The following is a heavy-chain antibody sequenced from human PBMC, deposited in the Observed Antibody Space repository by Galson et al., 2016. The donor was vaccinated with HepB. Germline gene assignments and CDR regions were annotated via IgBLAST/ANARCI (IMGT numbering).Heavy chain of an antibody. D-gene: IGHD2-15*01. V-gene: IGHV1-18*04. Sequence: SVKVSCKASGYTFTSYGISWVRQAPGQGLEWMGWISGYNGDTIYAQRLQGRVTMTTDTSTSTAYMELRSLRSDDTAVYYWAKTTYCDVGGCYNAYGLDVWGQGTTVTVSS. CDR3: AKTTYCDVGGCYNAYGLDV. CDR2: ISGYNGDT. CDR1: GYTFTSYG. J-gene: IGHJ6*02.